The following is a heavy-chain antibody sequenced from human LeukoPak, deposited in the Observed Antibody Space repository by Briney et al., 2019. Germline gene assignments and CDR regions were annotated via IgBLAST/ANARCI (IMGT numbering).Heavy chain of an antibody. V-gene: IGHV4-39*01. Sequence: PSETLSLTCNVSGGSISSSLYYWAWIRRPPGKGLEWIGTIYYSGSTYYNPSLKSRVAISVDTSKNQLSLKLNSVTAADTAVYYCARRGGSGRPFDIWGQGTMVTVSS. CDR2: IYYSGST. J-gene: IGHJ3*02. D-gene: IGHD3-10*01. CDR3: ARRGGSGRPFDI. CDR1: GGSISSSLYY.